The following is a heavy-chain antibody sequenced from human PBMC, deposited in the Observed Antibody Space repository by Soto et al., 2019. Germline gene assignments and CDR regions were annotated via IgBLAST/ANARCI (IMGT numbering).Heavy chain of an antibody. CDR2: IIPMFDTP. J-gene: IGHJ4*02. V-gene: IGHV1-69*12. CDR3: ARSGGLDRDFNY. Sequence: QVQLVQSGAEVKKPGSSVKVSCKASGGTFSSDSFSWVRQAPGQGLEWMGGIIPMFDTPIYAQKFQDRVPMXAHXSTSTAYMQLSSLRSGDTAVYYCARSGGLDRDFNYWGQGSLVTVSS. D-gene: IGHD2-15*01. CDR1: GGTFSSDS.